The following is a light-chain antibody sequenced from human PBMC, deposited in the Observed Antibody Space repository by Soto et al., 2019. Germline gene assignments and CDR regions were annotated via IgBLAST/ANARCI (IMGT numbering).Light chain of an antibody. Sequence: QLVLTQSPSASASLGASVKLTCTLSSGHSSYAIAWHQQQPEKGPRYLMKLHSDGGHTKGDGIPDRFSGSSSGTERYLTISSLQSEDEADYYCQTRGTGTLVFGGGTKVTVL. CDR3: QTRGTGTLV. J-gene: IGLJ2*01. CDR2: LHSDGGH. V-gene: IGLV4-69*01. CDR1: SGHSSYA.